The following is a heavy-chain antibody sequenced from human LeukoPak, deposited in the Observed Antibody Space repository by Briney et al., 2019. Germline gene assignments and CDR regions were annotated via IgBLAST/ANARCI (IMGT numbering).Heavy chain of an antibody. Sequence: GGSLRLSCAASGFTFSSYAMHWVRQAPGKGLEWVAVISYEGSNKYYADSVKGRFTISRDNSKNTLYLQMNSLRAEDTAVYYCERGGLRWYYFDYWGQGTLVTVSS. CDR2: ISYEGSNK. V-gene: IGHV3-30-3*01. CDR1: GFTFSSYA. J-gene: IGHJ4*02. D-gene: IGHD4-17*01. CDR3: ERGGLRWYYFDY.